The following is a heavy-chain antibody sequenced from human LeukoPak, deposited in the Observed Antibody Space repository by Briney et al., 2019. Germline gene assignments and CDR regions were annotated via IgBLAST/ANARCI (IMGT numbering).Heavy chain of an antibody. J-gene: IGHJ6*02. D-gene: IGHD6-13*01. Sequence: SQTLSLTCTVSGGSISSGSYYWSWIRQPAGKGLEWIGYIYYSGSTNYNPSLKSRVTISVDTSKNQFSLKLSSVTAADTAVYYCARVSYSSSWYPTDYYYYYGMDVWGQGTTVTVSS. V-gene: IGHV4-61*10. CDR2: IYYSGST. CDR1: GGSISSGSYY. CDR3: ARVSYSSSWYPTDYYYYYGMDV.